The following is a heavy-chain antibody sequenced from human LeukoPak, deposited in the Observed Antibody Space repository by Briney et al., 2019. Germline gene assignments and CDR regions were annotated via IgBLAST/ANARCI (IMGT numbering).Heavy chain of an antibody. CDR2: IRSNAYGGTT. Sequence: PGGSLTLSCAASGFTFSSYTMSWVRQAPGKGLEWVGRIRSNAYGGTTDYAAPGKGRFAISRDDSKDTLYLQMSSLTTEDTAVYFCTTDPYQLLHFYHWGQGTLVTVSS. CDR3: TTDPYQLLHFYH. J-gene: IGHJ4*02. V-gene: IGHV3-15*01. CDR1: GFTFSSYT. D-gene: IGHD2-2*01.